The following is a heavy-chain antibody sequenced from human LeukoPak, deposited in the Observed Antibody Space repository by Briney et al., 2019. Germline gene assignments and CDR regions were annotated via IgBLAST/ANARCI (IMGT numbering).Heavy chain of an antibody. D-gene: IGHD4-17*01. CDR1: GFTFSNAW. CDR3: TTTSRYGDYGFDY. V-gene: IGHV3-15*01. Sequence: GGSLRLSCAASGFTFSNAWMSWVRQAPGKGLEWVGRIKSKTDGGTTDYAAPVKGRFTISRDDSKNTLYLQTNSLKTEDTAVYYCTTTSRYGDYGFDYWGQGTLVTVSS. J-gene: IGHJ4*02. CDR2: IKSKTDGGTT.